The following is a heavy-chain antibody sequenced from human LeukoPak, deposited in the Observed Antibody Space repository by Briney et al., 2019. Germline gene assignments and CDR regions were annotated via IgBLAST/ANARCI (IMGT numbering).Heavy chain of an antibody. V-gene: IGHV3-48*03. J-gene: IGHJ4*02. CDR3: TKLAVASADS. CDR1: GFSFSSYE. Sequence: PGGSLRLSCAASGFSFSSYEMNWVRQAPGEGLEWVSNISPSGSTKYYADSVKGRFTVSRDNAKNSLYLQMNSLRAGDTGVYYCTKLAVASADSWGQGTLVTVSS. D-gene: IGHD6-19*01. CDR2: ISPSGSTK.